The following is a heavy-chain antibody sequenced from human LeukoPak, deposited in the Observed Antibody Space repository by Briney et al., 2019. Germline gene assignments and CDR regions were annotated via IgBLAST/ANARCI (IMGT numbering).Heavy chain of an antibody. D-gene: IGHD3/OR15-3a*01. CDR3: GRRPAVDGPIDN. J-gene: IGHJ4*02. CDR1: GVSLHRSF. V-gene: IGHV4-59*01. CDR2: IYSSGTT. Sequence: PSETLSLSGVVSGVSLHRSFWTWVRQPPGKGLEWIGRIYSSGTTDYSPSLKSRLTISIDTSKNQFSLRLASMTAADTAVYFCGRRPAVDGPIDNWGQGILVAVSS.